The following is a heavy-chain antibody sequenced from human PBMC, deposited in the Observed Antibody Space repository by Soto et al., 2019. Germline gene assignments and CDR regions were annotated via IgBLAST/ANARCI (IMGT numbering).Heavy chain of an antibody. CDR3: ARDFTTAETPVDDFEH. J-gene: IGHJ4*02. CDR2: INGDGTHT. V-gene: IGHV3-74*01. Sequence: EVQLVESGGGLVQPGGSLRLSCAASGFTYSHYWMHWVRQVPGKGLLWVSRINGDGTHTSYADFVKGRFTISRDNAKNTLFLQMNSLSADDTAVYYCARDFTTAETPVDDFEHWGQGTLVTVSS. D-gene: IGHD4-17*01. CDR1: GFTYSHYW.